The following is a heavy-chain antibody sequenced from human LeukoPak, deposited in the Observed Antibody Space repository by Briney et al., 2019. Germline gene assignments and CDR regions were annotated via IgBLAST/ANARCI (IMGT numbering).Heavy chain of an antibody. J-gene: IGHJ4*02. Sequence: GGSLRLSCAASGFTSSTYWVTWVRQAPGKGLEWVANINQDGSARHYVDSAKGRFTISRDSAKNSLYLQMSSLRAEDTAVYYCAIAAGWEQAYWGQGTLVTVSS. D-gene: IGHD1/OR15-1a*01. CDR1: GFTSSTYW. CDR2: INQDGSAR. V-gene: IGHV3-7*01. CDR3: AIAAGWEQAY.